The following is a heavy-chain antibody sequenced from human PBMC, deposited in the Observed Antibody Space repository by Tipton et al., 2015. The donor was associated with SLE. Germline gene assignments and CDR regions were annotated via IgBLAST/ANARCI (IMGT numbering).Heavy chain of an antibody. CDR3: AGPRNYGSGSLPN. CDR1: GGSFSGYY. Sequence: LRLSCAVYGGSFSGYYWSWIRQPPGKGLEWIGEINHSGSTNYNPSLKSRVTISVDTSKNQFSLKLSSVTAADTAVYYCAGPRNYGSGSLPNWGQGTLVTVSS. D-gene: IGHD3-10*01. CDR2: INHSGST. J-gene: IGHJ4*02. V-gene: IGHV4-34*01.